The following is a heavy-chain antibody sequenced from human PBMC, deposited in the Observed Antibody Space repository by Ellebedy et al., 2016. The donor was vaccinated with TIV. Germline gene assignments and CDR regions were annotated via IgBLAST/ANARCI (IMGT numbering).Heavy chain of an antibody. CDR1: GGSVSRYF. V-gene: IGHV4-4*07. CDR2: IFTSGSF. D-gene: IGHD1-1*01. J-gene: IGHJ6*03. Sequence: SETLSLXXTVSGGSVSRYFWSWIRQPAGKGLELIGRIFTSGSFNYNPSLMSRVTMSVVTSKNQISLRLNSVTTADTAVYYCARVHCSITTCDYYYMDVWGKGTTVTVSS. CDR3: ARVHCSITTCDYYYMDV.